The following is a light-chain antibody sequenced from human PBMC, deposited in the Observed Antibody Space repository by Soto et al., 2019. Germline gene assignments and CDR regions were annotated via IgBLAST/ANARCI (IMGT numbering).Light chain of an antibody. CDR3: QHYDSLPIT. CDR2: GAS. Sequence: VLTQSPGTLSLSPGESATLSCRASQTVSITYLTWYQQKPGQPPRLLIYGASSRATGIPDRFSGSGSGTDFPLTISRLEPEDFAVFYCQHYDSLPITFGQGTRLQI. J-gene: IGKJ5*01. CDR1: QTVSITY. V-gene: IGKV3-20*01.